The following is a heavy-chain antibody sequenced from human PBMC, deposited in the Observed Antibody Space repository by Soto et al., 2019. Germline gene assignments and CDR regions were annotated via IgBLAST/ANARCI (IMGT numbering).Heavy chain of an antibody. CDR3: ARGEYSGSAY. CDR2: INHSGST. V-gene: IGHV4-34*01. J-gene: IGHJ4*02. D-gene: IGHD1-26*01. CDR1: GGSFSGYY. Sequence: SETLSLTCAVYGGSFSGYYWSWIRQPPGKGLEWIGEINHSGSTNYNPSLKSRVTISVDTSKNQFSLKLSSLTAADTAVYYCARGEYSGSAYWGQGTLVTVSS.